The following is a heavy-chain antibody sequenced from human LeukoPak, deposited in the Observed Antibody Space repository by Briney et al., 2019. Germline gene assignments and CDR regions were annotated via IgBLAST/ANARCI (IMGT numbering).Heavy chain of an antibody. CDR3: AKDMWSSGWYGGSDY. CDR2: ISGDGGST. V-gene: IGHV3-43*02. J-gene: IGHJ4*02. CDR1: GFTLDDYA. D-gene: IGHD6-19*01. Sequence: GGSLRLSCAASGFTLDDYAMHWVRQAPGKGLEWVALISGDGGSTYYADSVKGRFTISRDNSKNSLYLQMNSLRTEDTALYYCAKDMWSSGWYGGSDYWGQGTLVTVSS.